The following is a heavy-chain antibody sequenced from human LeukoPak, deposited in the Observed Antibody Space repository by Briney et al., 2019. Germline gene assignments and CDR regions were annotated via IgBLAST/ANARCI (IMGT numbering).Heavy chain of an antibody. J-gene: IGHJ4*02. V-gene: IGHV3-30*02. Sequence: GGSLRLSCAASGFSFSGEAMSWVRQAPGKGLEWVAFIRYDGSNKYYADSVKGRFTISRDNSKNTLYLQMNSLRAEDTAVYYCARTITYYDILTGLDYWGQGTLVTVSS. CDR3: ARTITYYDILTGLDY. D-gene: IGHD3-9*01. CDR2: IRYDGSNK. CDR1: GFSFSGEA.